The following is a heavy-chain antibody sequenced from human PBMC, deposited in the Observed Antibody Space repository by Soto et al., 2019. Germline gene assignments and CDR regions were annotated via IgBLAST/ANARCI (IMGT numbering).Heavy chain of an antibody. V-gene: IGHV3-48*02. CDR3: ARVGALWFGEFSYYGMDV. CDR1: GFTFSSYS. J-gene: IGHJ6*02. Sequence: EVQLVESGGGLVQPGGSLRLSCAASGFTFSSYSMNWVRQAPGKGLEWVSYISSSSSTIYYADSVKGRFTISRDNAKNSLYLQMNSLRDEDTAVYYCARVGALWFGEFSYYGMDVWGQGTTVTVSS. CDR2: ISSSSSTI. D-gene: IGHD3-10*01.